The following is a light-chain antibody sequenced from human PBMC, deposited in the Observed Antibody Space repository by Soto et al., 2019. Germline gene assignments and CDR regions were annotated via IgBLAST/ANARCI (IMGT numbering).Light chain of an antibody. Sequence: EIVLTQSPATLSVSPGERATLSCWASQSVSSNLAWYQQKPGQAPRLLIYGASTRATGIPARFSGSGSGTEFTLTMSSLQSEDFAVYYCHQYNKWPRTFGQGTKVDIK. CDR2: GAS. CDR1: QSVSSN. J-gene: IGKJ1*01. V-gene: IGKV3-15*01. CDR3: HQYNKWPRT.